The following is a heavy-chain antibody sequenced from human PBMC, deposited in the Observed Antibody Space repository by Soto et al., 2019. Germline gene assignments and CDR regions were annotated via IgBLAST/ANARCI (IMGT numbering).Heavy chain of an antibody. CDR2: ISAYNGNT. V-gene: IGHV1-18*04. CDR1: GYTFTSYG. CDR3: ARVRQQLDLYYYGMDV. D-gene: IGHD6-13*01. J-gene: IGHJ6*02. Sequence: ASVKVSCKASGYTFTSYGISWVRQAPGQGLEWMGWISAYNGNTNYAQKLQGRVTMTTDISTSTAYMELRSLRSDDTAVYYCARVRQQLDLYYYGMDVWGQGTTVTVSS.